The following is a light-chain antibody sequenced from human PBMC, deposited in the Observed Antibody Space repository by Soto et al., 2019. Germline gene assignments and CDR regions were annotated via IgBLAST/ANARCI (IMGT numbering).Light chain of an antibody. V-gene: IGKV1-5*03. Sequence: DIQMTQSPSTLSASVGDRVTITCRASQSISNWLAWYQQKPGKAPKLLIYKASSLESGVPSRFSGSGSGTEFTLTISSLQPDDFGTYYCQEYNSNWTFGQGTKVDIK. CDR3: QEYNSNWT. J-gene: IGKJ1*01. CDR1: QSISNW. CDR2: KAS.